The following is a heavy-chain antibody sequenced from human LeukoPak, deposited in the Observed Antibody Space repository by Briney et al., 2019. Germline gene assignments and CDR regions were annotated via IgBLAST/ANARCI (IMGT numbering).Heavy chain of an antibody. CDR2: ISSSGSTI. J-gene: IGHJ3*02. Sequence: GGSLRLSRAASGFTFSSYEMNWVRQAPGKGLEWVSYISSSGSTIYYADSVKGRFTISRDNAKNSLYLQMNSLRAEDTAVYYCARDPSVVVPAAMGAFDIWGQGTMVTVSS. V-gene: IGHV3-48*03. CDR3: ARDPSVVVPAAMGAFDI. D-gene: IGHD2-2*01. CDR1: GFTFSSYE.